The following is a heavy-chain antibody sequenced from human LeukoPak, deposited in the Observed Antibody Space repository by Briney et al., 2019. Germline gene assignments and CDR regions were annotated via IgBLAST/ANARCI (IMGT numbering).Heavy chain of an antibody. CDR3: AREDGSSGPHGMDV. V-gene: IGHV3-66*02. D-gene: IGHD3-22*01. CDR1: GFTVSSNH. J-gene: IGHJ6*02. CDR2: IYSGGST. Sequence: GRSLRLSCAASGFTVSSNHMSWVRQAPGKGLEWVSVIYSGGSTYYADSVEGRFTISRDNSKNTLYLQMNSLRAEDTAVYYCAREDGSSGPHGMDVWGQGTTVTVSS.